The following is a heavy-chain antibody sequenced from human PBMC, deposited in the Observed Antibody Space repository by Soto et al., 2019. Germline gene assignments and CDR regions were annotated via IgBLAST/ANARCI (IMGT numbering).Heavy chain of an antibody. CDR2: TSYDGNNK. V-gene: IGHV3-30*18. CDR1: GFTFGNYG. D-gene: IGHD1-26*01. CDR3: AKGGGSARDFDY. Sequence: PGRSLRLSCTGSGFTFGNYGMHWVRQAPGKGLEWVASTSYDGNNKYYADSLKGRFTISRDNSKKMVYLQMTSLGPEDTAVYYCAKGGGSARDFDYWGEGALVTLSS. J-gene: IGHJ4*02.